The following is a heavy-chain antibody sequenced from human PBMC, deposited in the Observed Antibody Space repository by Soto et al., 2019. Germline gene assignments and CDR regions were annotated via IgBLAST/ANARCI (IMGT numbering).Heavy chain of an antibody. CDR1: GASINNYY. Sequence: SETLSLTCSVSGASINNYYWSWIRQPPGKGLEWIGYVYYTGSTSTKYNPSLQSRVAMSVDSSKNQFSLKLTSMTAADTAIYYCAKYRRTDSEGYRLDFWGPGTLVTVSS. CDR2: VYYTGSTST. D-gene: IGHD5-12*01. J-gene: IGHJ4*02. V-gene: IGHV4-59*01. CDR3: AKYRRTDSEGYRLDF.